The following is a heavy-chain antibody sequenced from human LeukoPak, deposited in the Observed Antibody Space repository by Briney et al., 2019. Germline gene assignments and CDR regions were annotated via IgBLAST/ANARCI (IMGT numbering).Heavy chain of an antibody. D-gene: IGHD3-9*01. Sequence: PGESLRLSCAASGCTFSNYAMSWVRQAPGKGLEWVSAITGGGSGIYYADSMKSRFTISRDSSKNTLYLQINSLRAEDTAVYYCAKWGDYDVLTGYYVSDYWGQGTLVTVSS. CDR3: AKWGDYDVLTGYYVSDY. V-gene: IGHV3-23*01. J-gene: IGHJ4*02. CDR1: GCTFSNYA. CDR2: ITGGGSGI.